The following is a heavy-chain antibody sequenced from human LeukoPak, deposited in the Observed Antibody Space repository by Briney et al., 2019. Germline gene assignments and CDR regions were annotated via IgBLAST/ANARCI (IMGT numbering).Heavy chain of an antibody. V-gene: IGHV3-30*02. CDR2: IRYDGSNK. CDR3: ARELFRGADYYYYYYMDV. Sequence: PGGSLRLSCAASGFTFSSYGMHWVRQAPGKGLEWVAFIRYDGSNKYYADSVKGRFTISRDNSKNTLYLQMNSLRAEDTAVYYCARELFRGADYYYYYYMDVWGKGTTVTISS. D-gene: IGHD3-10*01. J-gene: IGHJ6*03. CDR1: GFTFSSYG.